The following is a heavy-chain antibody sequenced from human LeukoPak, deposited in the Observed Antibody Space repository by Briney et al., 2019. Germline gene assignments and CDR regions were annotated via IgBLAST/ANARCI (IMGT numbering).Heavy chain of an antibody. Sequence: GRSLRLSCGASGFTFSSYAMYWVRQAPGKGLEWVAAISHDGTNNYYADSAKGRFTISRDNSKNTLYLQMNSLSAEDTAVYYCARATYYYDTSGYYSYYYGMDVWGQGTTVTVSS. V-gene: IGHV3-30-3*01. D-gene: IGHD3-22*01. J-gene: IGHJ6*02. CDR1: GFTFSSYA. CDR2: ISHDGTNN. CDR3: ARATYYYDTSGYYSYYYGMDV.